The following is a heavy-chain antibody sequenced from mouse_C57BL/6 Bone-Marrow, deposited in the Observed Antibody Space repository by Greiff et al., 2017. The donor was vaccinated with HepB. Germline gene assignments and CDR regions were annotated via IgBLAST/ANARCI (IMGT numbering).Heavy chain of an antibody. CDR1: GYAFSSSW. CDR2: IYPGDGDT. CDR3: AKSPRIAPYYYAMDY. J-gene: IGHJ4*01. V-gene: IGHV1-82*01. Sequence: QVQLKESGPELVKPGASVKISCKASGYAFSSSWMNWVKQRPGKGLEWIGRIYPGDGDTNYNGKFKGKATFTADTSSNTAYMQLSSLTTEDSAIYYWAKSPRIAPYYYAMDYWGQGTSVTVSS. D-gene: IGHD2-12*01.